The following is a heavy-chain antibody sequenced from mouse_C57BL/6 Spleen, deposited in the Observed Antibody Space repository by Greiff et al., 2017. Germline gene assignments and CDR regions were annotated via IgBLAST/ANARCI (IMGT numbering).Heavy chain of an antibody. V-gene: IGHV1-5*01. CDR2: IYPGNSDT. J-gene: IGHJ2*01. CDR3: TRSGPTVVFDG. D-gene: IGHD1-1*01. CDR1: GYTFTSYW. Sequence: EVQLQQSGTVLARPGASVKMSCKTSGYTFTSYWMHWVKQRPGQGLEWIGAIYPGNSDTSYNQKFKGKAKLTAVTSASTAYMELSSLTNEDSAVYYCTRSGPTVVFDGWGQGTTLTVSS.